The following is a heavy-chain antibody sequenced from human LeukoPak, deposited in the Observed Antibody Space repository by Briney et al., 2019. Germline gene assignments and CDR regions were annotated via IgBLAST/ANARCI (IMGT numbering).Heavy chain of an antibody. CDR3: ARDKCSSTSCSSYDAIDI. J-gene: IGHJ3*02. D-gene: IGHD2-2*01. CDR2: IYTSGST. CDR1: GGSISSGSYY. Sequence: SQTLSLTCTVSGGSISSGSYYWSWIRQPAGKGLEWIGRIYTSGSTNHNPSLKSRVTISVDTSKNQFSLKLSSVTAADTAVYYCARDKCSSTSCSSYDAIDIWGQGTMVTVSS. V-gene: IGHV4-61*02.